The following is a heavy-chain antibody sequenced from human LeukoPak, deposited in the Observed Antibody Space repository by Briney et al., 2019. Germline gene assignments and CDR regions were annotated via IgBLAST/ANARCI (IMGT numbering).Heavy chain of an antibody. CDR1: GGGISSGDYY. Sequence: SETLSLTCTVSGGGISSGDYYWSWIRQPPGKGLEWVGYIYYSGSTYYNPSLKSRVTISVDTSKNQFSLKLSSVTAADTAVYYCARVSRFLEWLFAIDYWGQGTLVTVSS. D-gene: IGHD3-3*01. CDR2: IYYSGST. V-gene: IGHV4-30-4*08. J-gene: IGHJ4*02. CDR3: ARVSRFLEWLFAIDY.